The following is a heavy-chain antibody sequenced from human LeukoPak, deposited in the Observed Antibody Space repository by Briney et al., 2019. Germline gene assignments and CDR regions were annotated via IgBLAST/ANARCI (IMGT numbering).Heavy chain of an antibody. J-gene: IGHJ4*02. CDR2: ISYDGSNK. CDR1: GFTFSSYA. CDR3: ARDWYYYDSSGYYSRYFDY. V-gene: IGHV3-30*04. Sequence: PGRSLRLSCAASGFTFSSYAMHWVRQAPGKGLEWVAVISYDGSNKYYVDSVKGRFTISRDNSKNTLYLQMNSLRAEDTAVYYCARDWYYYDSSGYYSRYFDYWGQGTLVTVSS. D-gene: IGHD3-22*01.